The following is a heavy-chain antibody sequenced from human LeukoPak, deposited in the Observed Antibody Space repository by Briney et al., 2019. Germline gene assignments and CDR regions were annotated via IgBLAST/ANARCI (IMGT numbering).Heavy chain of an antibody. CDR1: GFTFSSYG. D-gene: IGHD3-3*01. J-gene: IGHJ4*02. CDR3: AKDLHDSWAVDY. Sequence: GVSLRLFCAASGFTFSSYGMSWVRQAPGKGLEGVSHIGVGGDTDFAASVKGRFTIARDNSKKTLYLQMNSLTADDTALYYCAKDLHDSWAVDYWGPGILVTVSS. CDR2: IGVGGDT. V-gene: IGHV3-23*01.